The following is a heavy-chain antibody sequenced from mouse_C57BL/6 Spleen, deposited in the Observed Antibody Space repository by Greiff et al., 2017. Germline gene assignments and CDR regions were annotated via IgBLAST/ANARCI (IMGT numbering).Heavy chain of an antibody. J-gene: IGHJ2*01. CDR2: IDPETGGT. Sequence: QVQLQQSGAELVRPGASVTLSCKASGYTFTDYEMHWVKQTPVHGLEWIGAIDPETGGTAYNQKFKGKAILTADKSSSTAYMELRSLTSEDSAVYYCTGGSSQYYFDYWGQGTTLTVSS. CDR3: TGGSSQYYFDY. CDR1: GYTFTDYE. D-gene: IGHD1-1*01. V-gene: IGHV1-15*01.